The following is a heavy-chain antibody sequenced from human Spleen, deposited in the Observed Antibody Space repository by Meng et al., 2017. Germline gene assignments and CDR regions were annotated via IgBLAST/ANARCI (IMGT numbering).Heavy chain of an antibody. J-gene: IGHJ5*02. Sequence: GESLKISCAVSGLTFTDAWMAWVRQAPGKGLEWVGRIKSKARGETRDYAAPVKGRFTISRDDAKNTLYLQMNSLKTEDTAVYYCTTDLPFTEGGVITTWGQGNRVTVSS. CDR2: IKSKARGETR. V-gene: IGHV3-15*01. D-gene: IGHD3-16*02. CDR3: TTDLPFTEGGVITT. CDR1: GLTFTDAW.